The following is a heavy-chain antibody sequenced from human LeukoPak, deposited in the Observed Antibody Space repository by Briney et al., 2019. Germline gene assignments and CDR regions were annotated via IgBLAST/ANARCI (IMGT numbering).Heavy chain of an antibody. CDR2: ISYDGSNK. V-gene: IGHV3-30*18. Sequence: GGSLRLSCAASGFTFSSYGMHWVRQAPGKGLEWVAVISYDGSNKYYADSVKGRFTISRDNSKNTLYLQMNSLRAEDTAVYYCAKDWGMVAVAGVDYWGQGTLVTVSS. CDR1: GFTFSSYG. D-gene: IGHD6-19*01. CDR3: AKDWGMVAVAGVDY. J-gene: IGHJ4*02.